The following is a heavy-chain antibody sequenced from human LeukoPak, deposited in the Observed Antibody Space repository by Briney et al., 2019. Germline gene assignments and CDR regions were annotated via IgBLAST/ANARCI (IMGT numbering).Heavy chain of an antibody. CDR2: INHSGST. CDR3: ARESPYCSSTSCYRHYYYYYYMDV. J-gene: IGHJ6*03. Sequence: SETLSLTCAVYGGSFGGYYWSWIRQPPGRGLEWIGEINHSGSTNYNPSLKSRVTISVDTSKNQFSLKLSSVTAADTAVYYCARESPYCSSTSCYRHYYYYYYMDVWGKGTTVTVSS. CDR1: GGSFGGYY. D-gene: IGHD2-2*01. V-gene: IGHV4-34*01.